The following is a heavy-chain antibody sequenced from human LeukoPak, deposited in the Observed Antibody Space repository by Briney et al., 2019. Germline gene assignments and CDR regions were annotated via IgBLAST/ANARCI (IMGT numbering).Heavy chain of an antibody. D-gene: IGHD2-2*01. CDR1: GYTFTGYY. CDR2: TNPNSGGT. V-gene: IGHV1-2*02. Sequence: ASVKVSCKASGYTFTGYYMHWVRQAPGQGLEWMGWTNPNSGGTNYAQKFQGRVTMTRDTSISTAYMELSRLRSDDTAVYYCARSEIVVVPAAIWEPWFDPWGQGTLVTVSS. CDR3: ARSEIVVVPAAIWEPWFDP. J-gene: IGHJ5*02.